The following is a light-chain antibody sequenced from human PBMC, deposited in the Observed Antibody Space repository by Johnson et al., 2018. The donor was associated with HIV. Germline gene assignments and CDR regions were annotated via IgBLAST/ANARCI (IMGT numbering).Light chain of an antibody. Sequence: HSVLTQPPSVSAAPGQKVTISCSGSNSNIGNNFVSWYQQFPGTAPRLLIYENNKRPSGIADRFSGSKSGTSATLGITGLQTGDDADYYCGTWDSSLSAHYVFGTGTKVTVL. V-gene: IGLV1-51*02. J-gene: IGLJ1*01. CDR3: GTWDSSLSAHYV. CDR2: ENN. CDR1: NSNIGNNF.